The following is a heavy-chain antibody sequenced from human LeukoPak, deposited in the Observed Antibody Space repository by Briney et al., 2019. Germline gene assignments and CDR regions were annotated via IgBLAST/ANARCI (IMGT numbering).Heavy chain of an antibody. CDR1: GFTFNTYA. Sequence: GGSLRLSCVASGFTFNTYAMSWVRQAPGKGLEWVAAIGASGGATFYADFVKGRFTISRDNSENTLHLQMNSLRAEDTAVYYCARDRGRDTFDYWGQGTQVTVSS. V-gene: IGHV3-23*01. D-gene: IGHD3-16*02. CDR3: ARDRGRDTFDY. J-gene: IGHJ4*02. CDR2: IGASGGAT.